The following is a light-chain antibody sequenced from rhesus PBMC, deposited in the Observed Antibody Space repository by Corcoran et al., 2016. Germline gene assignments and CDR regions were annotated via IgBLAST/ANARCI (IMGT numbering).Light chain of an antibody. J-gene: IGKJ4*01. CDR1: QSVSSY. Sequence: EIVMTQSPATLALSPGERATLSCRASQSVSSYLAWYQQKPGQAPRHLIYGASRRATGIPDRFSGSGSGTEFTLTISSLEPEDVGVYFCLQSSNWLTFGGGTKVELK. CDR3: LQSSNWLT. CDR2: GAS. V-gene: IGKV3-24*04.